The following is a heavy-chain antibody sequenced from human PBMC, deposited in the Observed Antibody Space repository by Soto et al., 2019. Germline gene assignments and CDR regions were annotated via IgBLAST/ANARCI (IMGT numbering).Heavy chain of an antibody. CDR3: ARCGYSYGYKLSNWFDP. Sequence: PSETLSLTCTVSGGSISSSSYYWGWIRQPPXKGLEWIGSIYYSRSTYYNPSLKSRVTISVDTSKNQFSLKLSSVTAADTAVYYCARCGYSYGYKLSNWFDPWGQGTLVPSPQ. CDR1: GGSISSSSYY. V-gene: IGHV4-39*01. J-gene: IGHJ5*02. CDR2: IYYSRST. D-gene: IGHD5-18*01.